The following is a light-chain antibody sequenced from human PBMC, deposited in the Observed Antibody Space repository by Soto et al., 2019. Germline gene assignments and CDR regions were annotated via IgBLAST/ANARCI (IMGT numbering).Light chain of an antibody. CDR2: EVS. CDR1: SSDVGDYKY. Sequence: QSALTQPPSASGSPGQSVTISCTGTSSDVGDYKYVSWYQQHPGKAPKVIIYEVSKRPSGVPDRFSGSKSGNTASLTVSGLQAEDEADYYCSSYAGNNKGIFGTGTKLTVL. V-gene: IGLV2-8*01. J-gene: IGLJ1*01. CDR3: SSYAGNNKGI.